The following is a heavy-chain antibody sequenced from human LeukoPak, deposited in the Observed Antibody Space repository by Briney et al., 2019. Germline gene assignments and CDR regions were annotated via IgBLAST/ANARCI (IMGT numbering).Heavy chain of an antibody. CDR3: ARAAGHYFDY. V-gene: IGHV3-21*06. CDR2: ISSTSSEL. CDR1: GFHFKSYI. Sequence: PGGSLRLSCAASGFHFKSYIMNWVRQAPGKGLVWVSFISSTSSELLYADSVKGRFTVSRDNGKNSLYLQMNSLRAEDTAVYYCARAAGHYFDYWGQGSLVTVSS. D-gene: IGHD3-10*01. J-gene: IGHJ4*02.